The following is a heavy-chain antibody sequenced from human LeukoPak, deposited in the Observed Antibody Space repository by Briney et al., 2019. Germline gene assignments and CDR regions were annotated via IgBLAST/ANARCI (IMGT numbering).Heavy chain of an antibody. Sequence: PGGSLRLSCAASGFTFSSYAMHWVRQAPGKGLEWVAVISYDGSNKYYADSVKGRFTISRDNAKNTLYLQMNSLRAEDTAVYYCARQVDTAMVRTNWFDPWGQGTLVTVSS. V-gene: IGHV3-30-3*01. CDR1: GFTFSSYA. CDR2: ISYDGSNK. CDR3: ARQVDTAMVRTNWFDP. J-gene: IGHJ5*02. D-gene: IGHD5-18*01.